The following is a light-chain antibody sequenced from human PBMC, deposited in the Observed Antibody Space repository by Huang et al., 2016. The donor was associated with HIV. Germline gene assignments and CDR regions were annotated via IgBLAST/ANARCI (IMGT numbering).Light chain of an antibody. CDR3: QQYNNWPPMT. CDR2: GAS. J-gene: IGKJ1*01. CDR1: QSVSND. V-gene: IGKV3-15*01. Sequence: EIVMTQSPATLSVSPGERATLSCRASQSVSNDLAWYQQKPGQAPRLLIYGASTRATAIPARFSGSGSGTEFTLTISGLQSEDFAVYYCQQYNNWPPMTFGHGTKVEIK.